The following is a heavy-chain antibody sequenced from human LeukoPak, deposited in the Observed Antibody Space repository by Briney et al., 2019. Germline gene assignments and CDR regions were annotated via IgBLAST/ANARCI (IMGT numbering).Heavy chain of an antibody. CDR2: ISSSNSYT. CDR1: GFTFSDYY. V-gene: IGHV3-11*06. D-gene: IGHD3-9*01. J-gene: IGHJ6*02. Sequence: GGSLRLSCAASGFTFSDYYMSWIRQAPGKGLEWVSYISSSNSYTNYADSVKGRFTISRDSAKNSLYLQMNSLRAEDTAVYYCAREGYYDILTGYSYYYYGMDVWGQGTTVTVSS. CDR3: AREGYYDILTGYSYYYYGMDV.